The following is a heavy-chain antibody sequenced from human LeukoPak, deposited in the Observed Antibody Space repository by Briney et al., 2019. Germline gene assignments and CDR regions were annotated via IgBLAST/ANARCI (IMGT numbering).Heavy chain of an antibody. CDR3: TRDGGYSRGGTYGAGDY. CDR1: GFTFSSYV. V-gene: IGHV3-30*04. CDR2: ISNDESDK. Sequence: GRSLTLSCAASGFTFSSYVMQWLRQAPGQGLECVAVISNDESDKYYADSVKGRITISRDNSKNTLYLQMNSLRAEDTALYYCTRDGGYSRGGTYGAGDYWGQGTLVSVSS. D-gene: IGHD6-19*01. J-gene: IGHJ4*02.